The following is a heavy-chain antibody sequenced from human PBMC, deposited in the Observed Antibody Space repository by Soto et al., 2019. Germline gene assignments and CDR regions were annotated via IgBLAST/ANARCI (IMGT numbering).Heavy chain of an antibody. Sequence: GASVKVSCKASGGTFSSYAISWVRQAPGQGLEWMGGIIPIFGTANYAQKFQGRVTITADKSTSTAYMELSSLRSEDTAVYYCARDPPYSSSWHWFDPWGQGTLVTVSS. J-gene: IGHJ5*02. CDR2: IIPIFGTA. CDR3: ARDPPYSSSWHWFDP. CDR1: GGTFSSYA. D-gene: IGHD6-13*01. V-gene: IGHV1-69*06.